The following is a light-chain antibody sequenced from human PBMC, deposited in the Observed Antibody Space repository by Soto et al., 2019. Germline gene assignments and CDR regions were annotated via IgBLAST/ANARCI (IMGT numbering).Light chain of an antibody. J-gene: IGKJ4*01. CDR2: GAS. CDR1: ESVSNN. Sequence: EIVLTQSPATLSVSQGERATLSCRASESVSNNLAWYQQKPGQAPRLLIFGASARATGIPARFSGSGSGTEFIITISSLQSEDFAVYYYQQYNKWPLTFGGGTKVEIK. V-gene: IGKV3-15*01. CDR3: QQYNKWPLT.